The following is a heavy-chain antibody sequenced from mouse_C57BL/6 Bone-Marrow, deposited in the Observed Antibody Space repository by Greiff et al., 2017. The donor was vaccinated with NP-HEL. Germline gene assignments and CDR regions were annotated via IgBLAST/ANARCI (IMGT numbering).Heavy chain of an antibody. V-gene: IGHV1-26*01. CDR3: ARRAGTVVATRGYFDV. D-gene: IGHD1-1*01. J-gene: IGHJ1*03. CDR2: INPNNGGT. CDR1: GYTFTDYY. Sequence: VQLQQSGPELVKPGASVKISCKASGYTFTDYYMNWVKQSHGKSLEWIGDINPNNGGTSYNQTLKGKATLTVDKSSSTAYMELRSLTSEDSAVYYCARRAGTVVATRGYFDVWGTGTTVTVSS.